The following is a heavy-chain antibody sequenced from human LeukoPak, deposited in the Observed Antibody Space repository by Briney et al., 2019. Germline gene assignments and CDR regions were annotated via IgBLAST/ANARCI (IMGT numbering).Heavy chain of an antibody. J-gene: IGHJ4*02. CDR3: ARGFGEFRFDY. CDR1: GGSISSTSYY. D-gene: IGHD3-10*01. V-gene: IGHV4-39*07. CDR2: IYYSGST. Sequence: RASETLSLTCTVSGGSISSTSYYWGWTRQPPGKGLEWIGSIYYSGSTYYNPSLRSRVTISVDTSKNQFSLKLSSVTAADTAVYYCARGFGEFRFDYWGQGTLVTVSS.